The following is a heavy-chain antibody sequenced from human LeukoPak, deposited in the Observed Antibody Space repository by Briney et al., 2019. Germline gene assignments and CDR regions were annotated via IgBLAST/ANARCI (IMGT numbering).Heavy chain of an antibody. Sequence: PSETLSLTCAVSGGSISSYYWSWIRQPPGKGLERIGYTYYSGSANYSPSLKSRVTMSVDTSKNQFSLRLNSATAADTAVYYCARGGSRDGYNRPLDYWGQGTLVTVSS. CDR2: TYYSGSA. CDR1: GGSISSYY. D-gene: IGHD5-24*01. CDR3: ARGGSRDGYNRPLDY. V-gene: IGHV4-59*01. J-gene: IGHJ4*02.